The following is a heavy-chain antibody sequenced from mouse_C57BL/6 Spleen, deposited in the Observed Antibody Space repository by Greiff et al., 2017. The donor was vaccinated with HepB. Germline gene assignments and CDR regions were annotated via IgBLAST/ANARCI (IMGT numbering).Heavy chain of an antibody. CDR3: AKRGNYYGSSYGAMDY. Sequence: QVQLKESGPELVKPGASVKLSCKASGYTFTSYDINWVKQRPGQGLEWIGWIYPRDGSTKDNDKFKGKATLTVYTSSSKAYMELHSLTSEDSAVYFCAKRGNYYGSSYGAMDYLGQGTSVTVSS. V-gene: IGHV1-85*01. J-gene: IGHJ4*01. D-gene: IGHD1-1*01. CDR1: GYTFTSYD. CDR2: IYPRDGST.